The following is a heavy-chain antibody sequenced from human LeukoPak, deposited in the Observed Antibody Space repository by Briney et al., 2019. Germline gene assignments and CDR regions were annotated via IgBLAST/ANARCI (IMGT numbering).Heavy chain of an antibody. D-gene: IGHD6-19*01. V-gene: IGHV4-59*12. CDR3: AGEAVAGSYYYYYGMDV. Sequence: PSEALSLTCTVSGGSISSYYWSWIRQPPGKGLEWIGYIYYSGSTNYNPSLKSRVTISVDTSKNQFSLKLSSVTAADTAVYYCAGEAVAGSYYYYYGMDVWGQGTTVTVSS. CDR2: IYYSGST. J-gene: IGHJ6*02. CDR1: GGSISSYY.